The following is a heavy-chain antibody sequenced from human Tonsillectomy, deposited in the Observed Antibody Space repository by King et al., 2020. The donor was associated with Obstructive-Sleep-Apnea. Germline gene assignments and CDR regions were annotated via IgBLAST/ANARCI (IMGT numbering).Heavy chain of an antibody. D-gene: IGHD3-3*01. CDR1: GYTLTSHT. CDR2: INTNNGNP. V-gene: IGHV7-4-1*02. CDR3: ARGLYYDDAFDI. J-gene: IGHJ3*02. Sequence: VQLVESGSELKKPGASVKVSCKASGYTLTSHTMNWVRQAPGQGLEWMGWINTNNGNPTYAQGLTGRFVFSLDSSFSTAYVQISSLKAEDTAVYYCARGLYYDDAFDIWGQGTMVTVSS.